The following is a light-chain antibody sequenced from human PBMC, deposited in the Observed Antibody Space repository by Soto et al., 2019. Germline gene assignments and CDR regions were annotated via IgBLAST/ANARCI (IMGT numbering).Light chain of an antibody. CDR2: DAS. CDR3: QQHNFFSWT. Sequence: DIPMTQSPSTLSASVGDRVTITCRASQSIRSRLAWYQQRPGKAPKLLIYDASTLESGVPSRFSGSGSGTEFTLTISSLQPDDSAIYYCQQHNFFSWTFGQGTKVEIK. V-gene: IGKV1-5*01. CDR1: QSIRSR. J-gene: IGKJ1*01.